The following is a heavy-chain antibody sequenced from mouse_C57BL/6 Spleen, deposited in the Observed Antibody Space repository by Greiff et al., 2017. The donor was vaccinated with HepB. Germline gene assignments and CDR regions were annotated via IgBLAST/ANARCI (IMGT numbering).Heavy chain of an antibody. Sequence: QVQLQQSGAELARPGASVKLSCKASGYTFTSYGISWVKQRTGQGLEWIGEIYPRSGNTYYNEKLKGKATLTADKSSSTAYMELRSLTSEDSAVYFCAGIKGYDGGFAYWGQGTLVTVSA. V-gene: IGHV1-81*01. CDR3: AGIKGYDGGFAY. CDR1: GYTFTSYG. J-gene: IGHJ3*01. D-gene: IGHD2-2*01. CDR2: IYPRSGNT.